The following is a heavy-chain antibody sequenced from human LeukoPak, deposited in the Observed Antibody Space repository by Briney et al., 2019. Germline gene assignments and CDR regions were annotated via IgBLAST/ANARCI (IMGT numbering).Heavy chain of an antibody. Sequence: ASVKVSCKASGGTFSSYAISWVRQAPGQGLEWMGWISAYNGNTNYAQKLQGRVTMTTDTSTSTAYMELRSLRSDDTAVYYCARDKKLWFGELFDYWGQGTLVTVSS. CDR1: GGTFSSYA. J-gene: IGHJ4*02. CDR3: ARDKKLWFGELFDY. D-gene: IGHD3-10*01. V-gene: IGHV1-18*01. CDR2: ISAYNGNT.